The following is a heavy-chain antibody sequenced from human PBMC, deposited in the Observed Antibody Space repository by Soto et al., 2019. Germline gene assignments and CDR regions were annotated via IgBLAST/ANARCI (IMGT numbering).Heavy chain of an antibody. CDR1: GYTFTSYA. CDR2: ISTYNGNT. CDR3: AREMVWGVGSDY. J-gene: IGHJ4*02. Sequence: QVQLVQSGAEVKKPGASVKVSCKASGYTFTSYAISWLRQAPGQGLEWMGWISTYNGNTKYAQKLQGRVTMTTDTSTSTACMELRSLRSDDTAVFYCAREMVWGVGSDYWGQGTLVTVSS. V-gene: IGHV1-18*01. D-gene: IGHD3-10*01.